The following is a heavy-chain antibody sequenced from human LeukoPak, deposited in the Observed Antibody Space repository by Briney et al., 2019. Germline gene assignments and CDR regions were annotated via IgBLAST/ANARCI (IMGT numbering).Heavy chain of an antibody. D-gene: IGHD3-3*01. V-gene: IGHV1-46*01. CDR3: ARVKGGFWSGYYYFDY. J-gene: IGHJ4*02. CDR1: GYTFTSYD. CDR2: INPSGGST. Sequence: ASVKVSCKASGYTFTSYDINWVRQATGQGLEWMGIINPSGGSTSYAQKFQGRVTMTRDTSTSTVYMELSSLRSEDTAVYYCARVKGGFWSGYYYFDYWGQGTLVTVSS.